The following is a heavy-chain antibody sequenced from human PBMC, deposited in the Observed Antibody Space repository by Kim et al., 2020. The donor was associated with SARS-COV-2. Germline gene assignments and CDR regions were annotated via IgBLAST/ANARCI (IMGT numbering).Heavy chain of an antibody. CDR2: INPSGGST. V-gene: IGHV1-46*01. CDR1: GYTFTSYY. D-gene: IGHD4-4*01. J-gene: IGHJ6*02. CDR3: AREYATTVTTAYYYGMDV. Sequence: ASVKVSCKASGYTFTSYYMHWVRQAPGQGLEWMGIINPSGGSTSYAQKFQGRVTMTRDTSTSTVYMELSSLRSEDTAVYYCAREYATTVTTAYYYGMDVLGQGTTVTVSS.